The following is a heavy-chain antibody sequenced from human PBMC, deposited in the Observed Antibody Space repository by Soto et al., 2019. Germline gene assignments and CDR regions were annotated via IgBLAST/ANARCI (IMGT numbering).Heavy chain of an antibody. V-gene: IGHV3-74*01. CDR3: ARPRSISSSGFDI. CDR2: INPDGSFT. Sequence: EVQLVESGGGLVQPGGSLRLSCVASGYTFSSHWIHWVRQAPGQGLVGVSRINPDGSFTSYADSVKGRFTISRDNAKNTLYLEMNSLRAEDTDVYYCARPRSISSSGFDIWGQGTMVTVSS. J-gene: IGHJ3*02. CDR1: GYTFSSHW. D-gene: IGHD3-3*02.